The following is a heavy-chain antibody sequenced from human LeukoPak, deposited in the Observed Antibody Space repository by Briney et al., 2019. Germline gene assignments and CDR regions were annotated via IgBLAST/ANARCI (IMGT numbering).Heavy chain of an antibody. CDR2: ISSSSNYI. D-gene: IGHD4-11*01. CDR1: GFTFSSFG. CDR3: ARELLTYSNHKLGHYMDV. Sequence: GGSLRLSCAASGFTFSSFGMNWVRQAPGKGLEWVSCISSSSNYIYYADSVKGRFTISRENAKNSLYLQMNSLSAEDTAVYYCARELLTYSNHKLGHYMDVWGKGTTVTVSS. J-gene: IGHJ6*03. V-gene: IGHV3-21*01.